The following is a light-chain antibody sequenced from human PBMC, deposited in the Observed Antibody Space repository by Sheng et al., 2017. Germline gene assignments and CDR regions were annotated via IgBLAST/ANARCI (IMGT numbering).Light chain of an antibody. CDR2: ATT. Sequence: ETVMTQSPATLSVSPGERATLSCRASETVSNNVAWYQQKPGQPPRLLIYATTTRATGIPARFSGSGSGTEFTLTISSLQPEDFATYYCQQFSFYPLTFGGGTKVEI. CDR3: QQFSFYPLT. V-gene: IGKV3-15*01. CDR1: ETVSNN. J-gene: IGKJ4*01.